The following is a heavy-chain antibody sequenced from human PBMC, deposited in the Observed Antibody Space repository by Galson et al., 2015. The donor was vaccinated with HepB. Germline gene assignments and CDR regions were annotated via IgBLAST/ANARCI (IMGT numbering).Heavy chain of an antibody. CDR2: IWKDGSNK. V-gene: IGHV3-33*01. CDR1: GFDFGNYG. CDR3: ARASPYGTTWHGANDY. Sequence: SLRLSCAASGFDFGNYGMHWVRQAPGKGLEWMALIWKDGSNKHYADSVKGRFTISRDSSKSTLYLQMNSLKVEDTAVYYCARASPYGTTWHGANDYWGQGTLVTVSS. D-gene: IGHD1-14*01. J-gene: IGHJ4*02.